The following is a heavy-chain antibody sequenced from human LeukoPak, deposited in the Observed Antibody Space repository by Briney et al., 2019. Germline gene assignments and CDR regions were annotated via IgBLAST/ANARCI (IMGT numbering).Heavy chain of an antibody. J-gene: IGHJ4*02. Sequence: PSETLSLTCSVSGVSITSNYWSWIRQPPGKGLEWIGYIYYSGSTNYNPSLKSRVTISVDTSKNQFSLKLSSVTAADTAVYYCARVSPYSSGWFQIYWGQGTLVTVSS. D-gene: IGHD6-19*01. CDR1: GVSITSNY. V-gene: IGHV4-59*01. CDR3: ARVSPYSSGWFQIY. CDR2: IYYSGST.